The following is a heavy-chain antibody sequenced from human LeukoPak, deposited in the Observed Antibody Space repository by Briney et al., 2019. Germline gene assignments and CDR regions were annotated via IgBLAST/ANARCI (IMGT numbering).Heavy chain of an antibody. Sequence: GASVKVSCKASGYTFTGYYILWIRQAPGQGLEWMGWINPNSGGTNYAQKFQGRATMTRETSISTAYMELSRLRSDDTAMYYCAREQRDSSSSHTDYWGQGTLVTVSS. CDR2: INPNSGGT. D-gene: IGHD6-6*01. J-gene: IGHJ4*02. V-gene: IGHV1-2*02. CDR3: AREQRDSSSSHTDY. CDR1: GYTFTGYY.